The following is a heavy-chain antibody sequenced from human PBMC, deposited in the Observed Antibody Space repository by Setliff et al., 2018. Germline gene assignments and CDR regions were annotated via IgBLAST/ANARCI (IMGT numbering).Heavy chain of an antibody. CDR2: ISQTGTT. CDR1: GGPIISSF. Sequence: SETLSLTCTVPGGPIISSFWSWIRQPPGKGLEWIGYISQTGTTNYNPTLKSRVSISLDKSKNQFSLSLTSVTAADTAVYYCAKGDGGYPSDSWGQGILGTVSS. V-gene: IGHV4-59*12. D-gene: IGHD2-15*01. CDR3: AKGDGGYPSDS. J-gene: IGHJ4*02.